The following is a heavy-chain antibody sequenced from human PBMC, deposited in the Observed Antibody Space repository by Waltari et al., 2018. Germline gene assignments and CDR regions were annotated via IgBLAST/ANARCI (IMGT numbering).Heavy chain of an antibody. CDR1: GGSFSSYF. J-gene: IGHJ3*02. D-gene: IGHD1-26*01. Sequence: QVQMQAWGQGLVTPTGTVCSTCTVAGGSFSSYFWSCIRQPAGKGLEWIRCFYYSGSTNYNPSLKSRVTISVDTSKNQFALKLSSVTAADTAVYYCARGGAAFDIWGQGTMFTVSS. CDR2: FYYSGST. CDR3: ARGGAAFDI. V-gene: IGHV4-59*01.